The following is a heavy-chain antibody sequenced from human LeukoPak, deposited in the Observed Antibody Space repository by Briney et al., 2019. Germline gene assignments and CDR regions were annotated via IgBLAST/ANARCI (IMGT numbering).Heavy chain of an antibody. CDR2: ISYDGSNK. CDR1: GFTFSSYG. CDR3: TSPARNYYGSGSYFSPDY. D-gene: IGHD3-10*01. V-gene: IGHV3-30*03. J-gene: IGHJ4*02. Sequence: PGGSLRLSCAASGFTFSSYGMHWVRQAPGKGLEWVAVISYDGSNKYYADSVKGRFTISRDNSKNTLYLQMNSLKTEDTAVYYCTSPARNYYGSGSYFSPDYWGQGTLVTVSS.